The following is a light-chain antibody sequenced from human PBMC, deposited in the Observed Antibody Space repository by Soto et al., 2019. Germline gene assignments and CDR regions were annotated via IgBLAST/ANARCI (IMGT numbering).Light chain of an antibody. CDR3: QQYSASPRT. Sequence: DIHMTQSPSTLSGSVVDRVTITFLASQSVGTWVAWYQQKPGKAPKLLIYGASNLESGVPSRFGGSGSGTDFTLTISRLEPEDFAVYYCQQYSASPRTFGQGTKVDIK. V-gene: IGKV1-5*01. CDR1: QSVGTW. J-gene: IGKJ1*01. CDR2: GAS.